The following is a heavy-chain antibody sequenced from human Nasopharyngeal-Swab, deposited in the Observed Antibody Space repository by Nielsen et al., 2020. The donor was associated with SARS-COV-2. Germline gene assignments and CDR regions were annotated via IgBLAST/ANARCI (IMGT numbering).Heavy chain of an antibody. V-gene: IGHV3-23*01. D-gene: IGHD2/OR15-2a*01. CDR2: IVGSGDNSGSGGST. Sequence: GGSLRLSCAASGFTFSSYPMSWVHQAPGKGLEWVAAIVGSGDNSGSGGSTYYADSVKGRFTISRDNSKNTLSLQMNSLRAEDTAVYYCAKDLRGPYFFWGQGTLVTVSS. CDR3: AKDLRGPYFF. CDR1: GFTFSSYP. J-gene: IGHJ4*02.